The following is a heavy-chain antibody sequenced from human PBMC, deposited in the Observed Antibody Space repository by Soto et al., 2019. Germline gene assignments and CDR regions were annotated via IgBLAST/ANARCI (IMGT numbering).Heavy chain of an antibody. Sequence: GESLKISCKASGYNFGGYWIGWVRQMAGKGLEWMGIIFHGDSDTIYSPSFQGQVTISADKSISTVYLQWRSLKASDTAIYFCARVVFIGSPPDYWGQGTRVTVSS. V-gene: IGHV5-51*01. D-gene: IGHD2-2*03. CDR1: GYNFGGYW. CDR2: IFHGDSDT. J-gene: IGHJ4*02. CDR3: ARVVFIGSPPDY.